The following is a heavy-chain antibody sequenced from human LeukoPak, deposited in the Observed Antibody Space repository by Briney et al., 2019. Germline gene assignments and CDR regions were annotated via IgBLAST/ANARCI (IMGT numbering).Heavy chain of an antibody. J-gene: IGHJ4*02. CDR3: ATFSATVTSCDY. D-gene: IGHD4-17*01. CDR2: IWYDGSNK. CDR1: GFTFSSYG. Sequence: PGRSLRLSCAASGFTFSSYGMHWLRQAPGKGLEWVAVIWYDGSNKYYADSVKGRFTISRDNSKNTLYLQMNSLRAEDTAVYYCATFSATVTSCDYWGQGTLVTVSS. V-gene: IGHV3-33*01.